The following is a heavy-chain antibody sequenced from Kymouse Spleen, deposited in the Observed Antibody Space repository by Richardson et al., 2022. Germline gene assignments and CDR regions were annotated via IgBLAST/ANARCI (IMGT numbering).Heavy chain of an antibody. V-gene: IGHV3-9*01. J-gene: IGHJ4*02. Sequence: EVQLVESGGGLVQPGRSLRLSCAASGFTFDDYAMHWVRQAPGKGLEWVSGISWNSGSIGYADSVKGRFTISRDNAKNSLYLQMNSLRAEDTALYYCAKVYGDYLYYFDYWGQGTLVTVSS. D-gene: IGHD4-17*01. CDR3: AKVYGDYLYYFDY. CDR2: ISWNSGSI. CDR1: GFTFDDYA.